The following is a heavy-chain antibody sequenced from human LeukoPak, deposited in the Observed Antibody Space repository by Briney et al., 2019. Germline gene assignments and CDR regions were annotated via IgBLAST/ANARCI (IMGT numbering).Heavy chain of an antibody. CDR1: GGSISSYY. V-gene: IGHV4-59*01. CDR3: ANLVGADYFDY. Sequence: PSETLYLTCTVSGGSISSYYWSWIRQPPGKGLEWIGYIYYSGSTNYNPSLKSRVTISVDTSKDQFSLKLSSVTAADTAVYYCANLVGADYFDYWGQGTLVTVSS. CDR2: IYYSGST. D-gene: IGHD1-26*01. J-gene: IGHJ4*02.